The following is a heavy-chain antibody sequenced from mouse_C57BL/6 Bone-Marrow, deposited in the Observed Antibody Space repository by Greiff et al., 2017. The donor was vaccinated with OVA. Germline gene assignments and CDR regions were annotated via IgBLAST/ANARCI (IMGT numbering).Heavy chain of an antibody. Sequence: EVQVVEPGGGLVKPGGSLKLSCAASGFTFSSYTMSWVRQTPEKRLEWVATISGGGGNTYYPDSVKGRFTISRDNAKNTLYLQMSSLRSEDTALYYCARQGWAAYYAMDYWGQGTSVTVSS. V-gene: IGHV5-9*01. CDR1: GFTFSSYT. J-gene: IGHJ4*01. CDR2: ISGGGGNT. D-gene: IGHD3-3*01. CDR3: ARQGWAAYYAMDY.